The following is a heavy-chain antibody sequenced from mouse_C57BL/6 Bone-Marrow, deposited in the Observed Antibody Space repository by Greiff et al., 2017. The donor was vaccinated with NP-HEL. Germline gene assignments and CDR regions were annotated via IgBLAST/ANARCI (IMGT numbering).Heavy chain of an antibody. V-gene: IGHV2-5*01. CDR2: IWRGGST. CDR3: AKRGYGNWYFDV. Sequence: QVQLKESGPGLVQPSQSLSITCTVSGFSLTSYGVHWVRQSPGKGLEWLGVIWRGGSTDYNAAFMSRLGITKDNAKSQVFFKKNRLQADDTAIYYWAKRGYGNWYFDVWGTGTTVTVSS. CDR1: GFSLTSYG. D-gene: IGHD3-2*02. J-gene: IGHJ1*03.